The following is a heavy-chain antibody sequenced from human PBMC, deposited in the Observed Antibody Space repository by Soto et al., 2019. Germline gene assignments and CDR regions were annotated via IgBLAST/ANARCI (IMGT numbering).Heavy chain of an antibody. CDR2: INPSGGST. D-gene: IGHD3-22*01. V-gene: IGHV1-46*01. CDR1: GYTFTSYY. Sequence: ASVKVSCKASGYTFTSYYMHWVRQAPGQGLEWMGIINPSGGSTSYAQKFQGRVTMTRDTSTSTVYMELSSLRSEDTAVYYCASRPDYYDGSGYGAFDIWGQGTMVPVSS. CDR3: ASRPDYYDGSGYGAFDI. J-gene: IGHJ3*02.